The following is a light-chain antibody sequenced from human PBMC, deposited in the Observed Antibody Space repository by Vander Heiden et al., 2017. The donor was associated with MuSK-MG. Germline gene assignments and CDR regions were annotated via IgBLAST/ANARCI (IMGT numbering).Light chain of an antibody. CDR2: RAS. J-gene: IGKJ2*01. CDR3: QQYSDFPRYT. Sequence: EIVLTQSPATLSVSPGEGATLSCRATRNVSINLAWYQQKPGQPPRLLIHRASTRATGIPRRFSGHGSGTDFTLIISSLQSEDFAVYYCQQYSDFPRYTFGPGTKLDIK. V-gene: IGKV3-15*01. CDR1: RNVSIN.